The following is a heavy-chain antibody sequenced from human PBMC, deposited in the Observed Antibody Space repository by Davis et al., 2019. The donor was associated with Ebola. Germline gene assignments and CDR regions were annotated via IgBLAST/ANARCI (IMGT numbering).Heavy chain of an antibody. CDR3: ARAGKLVYFGGYYYSMDV. D-gene: IGHD2-8*01. Sequence: ASVKVSCKASGYTFTGYYMHWVRQAPGQGLEWMGWINPNTGGTNYAQKFQGRVTVTRDTSISTAYMELSRLRSDDTAVYYCARAGKLVYFGGYYYSMDVWGQGTTVTVSS. CDR2: INPNTGGT. J-gene: IGHJ6*02. CDR1: GYTFTGYY. V-gene: IGHV1-2*02.